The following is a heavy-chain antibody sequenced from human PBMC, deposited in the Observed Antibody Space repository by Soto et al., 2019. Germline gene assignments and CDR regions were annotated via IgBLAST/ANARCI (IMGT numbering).Heavy chain of an antibody. J-gene: IGHJ5*02. CDR3: ARGFHQLLVSGIAAELNWFDP. CDR1: GGSFSGYY. V-gene: IGHV4-34*01. Sequence: SAETLSLTCAVYGGSFSGYYCSFIGQAPCKWLEWIGEINHSGSTNYNPSLKSRVTISVDTSKNQFSLKLSSVTAADTAVYYCARGFHQLLVSGIAAELNWFDPWGQGTLVTVSS. CDR2: INHSGST. D-gene: IGHD6-13*01.